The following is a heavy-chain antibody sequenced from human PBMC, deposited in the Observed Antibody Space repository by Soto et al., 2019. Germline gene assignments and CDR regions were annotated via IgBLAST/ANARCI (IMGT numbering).Heavy chain of an antibody. V-gene: IGHV4-59*12. J-gene: IGHJ4*02. CDR1: GGSFSPNY. Sequence: SETLSLTCTVSGGSFSPNYWSWIRQPPGKGLEWVGYFYYGGTTSYNPSLKSRVTISLETSKSQFSLRLSSVTAADTAVYYCARDRQDNDYVWGSYRYTPPSRYFDYWGQGTLVTVSS. CDR2: FYYGGTT. D-gene: IGHD3-16*02. CDR3: ARDRQDNDYVWGSYRYTPPSRYFDY.